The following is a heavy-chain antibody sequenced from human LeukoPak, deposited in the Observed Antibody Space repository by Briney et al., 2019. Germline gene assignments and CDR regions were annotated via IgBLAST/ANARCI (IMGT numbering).Heavy chain of an antibody. D-gene: IGHD5-18*01. CDR2: INHSGST. CDR3: ARGRGYSYGRVLNDY. V-gene: IGHV4-34*01. CDR1: GGSFSGYY. Sequence: TSETLSLTCAVYGGSFSGYYWSWLRQPPGKGLEWIGEINHSGSTNYNPSLKSRVTISVDTSKNQFSLKLSSVTAADTAVYYCARGRGYSYGRVLNDYWGQGTLVTVSS. J-gene: IGHJ4*02.